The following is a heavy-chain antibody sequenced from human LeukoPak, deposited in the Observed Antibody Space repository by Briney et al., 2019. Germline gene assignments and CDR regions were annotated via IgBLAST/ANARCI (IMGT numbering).Heavy chain of an antibody. CDR2: INHSGST. Sequence: MASETLSLTCTVSGGSISSSSYYWGWIRQPPGKGLEWIGEINHSGSTNYNPSLKSRVTISVDTSKNQFSLKLSSVTAADTAVYYCASGSGDYPFDYWGQGTLVTVSS. CDR3: ASGSGDYPFDY. J-gene: IGHJ4*02. CDR1: GGSISSSSYY. D-gene: IGHD4-17*01. V-gene: IGHV4-39*07.